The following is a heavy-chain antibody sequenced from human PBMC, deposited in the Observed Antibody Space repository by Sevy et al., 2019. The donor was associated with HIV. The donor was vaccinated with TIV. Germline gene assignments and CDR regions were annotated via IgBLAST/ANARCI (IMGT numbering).Heavy chain of an antibody. CDR3: AKDLTERYSTSSGDFDY. J-gene: IGHJ4*02. CDR1: GFTFNVYG. CDR2: TRYDGSTK. D-gene: IGHD6-6*01. Sequence: GGSLRLSCAASGFTFNVYGMHWVRQAPGKGLQWVAFTRYDGSTKYYADSVKGRFTISRDNSKNTLYLQMNSLRVEDTAMYYCAKDLTERYSTSSGDFDYWGRGSLVTVSS. V-gene: IGHV3-30*02.